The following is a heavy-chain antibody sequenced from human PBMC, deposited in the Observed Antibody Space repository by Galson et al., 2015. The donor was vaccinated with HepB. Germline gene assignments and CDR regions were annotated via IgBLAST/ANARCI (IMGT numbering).Heavy chain of an antibody. CDR1: GFTFDDYA. J-gene: IGHJ3*02. D-gene: IGHD1-7*01. Sequence: SLRLSCAASGFTFDDYAMHWVRQAPGKVLEWVSGICWNSDSIDYADSVKGRFTISRDNAKDSLYVQVNSLRTGDTAFCYCAKDDGVGVSGTTPTTSISGAVAPWSLSPQVFVWAGTGTVSLCDAFDIWGQGTMVTVSS. CDR2: ICWNSDSI. CDR3: AKDDGVGVSGTTPTTSISGAVAPWSLSPQVFVWAGTGTVSLCDAFDI. V-gene: IGHV3-9*01.